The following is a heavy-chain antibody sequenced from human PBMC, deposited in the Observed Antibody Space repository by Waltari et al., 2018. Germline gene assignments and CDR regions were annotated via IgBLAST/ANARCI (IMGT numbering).Heavy chain of an antibody. Sequence: QVQLQESGPGLVKPSETLSLTCAVSGYSISTDYYWVWIRQPPGKGLEWIGNIHHSGGTYYNPSLKSRFSISLDTSKNQFSLELSSLTADDTAVYYCARGQGYWGQGTLVTVSS. CDR3: ARGQGY. V-gene: IGHV4-38-2*01. CDR2: IHHSGGT. CDR1: GYSISTDYY. J-gene: IGHJ4*02.